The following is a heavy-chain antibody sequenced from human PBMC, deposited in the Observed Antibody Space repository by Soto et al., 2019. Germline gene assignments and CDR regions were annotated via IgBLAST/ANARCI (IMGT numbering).Heavy chain of an antibody. CDR2: SSTYNDDT. J-gene: IGHJ4*02. D-gene: IGHD3-22*01. Sequence: ASVKVSCKTSGYTFTTYGVGWVRQAPGQGLEWLGWSSTYNDDTNYPKRLQGRVTMTTDTSTSTAYMELRSLTSDDTAMYYCARVGYGSSFTDFWGQGTLVTVSS. CDR3: ARVGYGSSFTDF. CDR1: GYTFTTYG. V-gene: IGHV1-18*01.